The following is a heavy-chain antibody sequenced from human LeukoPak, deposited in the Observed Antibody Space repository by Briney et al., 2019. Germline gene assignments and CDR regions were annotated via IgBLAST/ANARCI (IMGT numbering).Heavy chain of an antibody. CDR3: ARDLTTYYYDSSGYSEGDY. J-gene: IGHJ4*02. CDR1: GFTFSSYA. D-gene: IGHD3-22*01. Sequence: GGSLRLSCAASGFTFSSYAMHWVRQAPGKGLEWVAVISYDGSNKYYADSVKGRFTISRDNSKNTLYLQMNSLRAEDTAVYYCARDLTTYYYDSSGYSEGDYWGQGTLVTASS. V-gene: IGHV3-30-3*01. CDR2: ISYDGSNK.